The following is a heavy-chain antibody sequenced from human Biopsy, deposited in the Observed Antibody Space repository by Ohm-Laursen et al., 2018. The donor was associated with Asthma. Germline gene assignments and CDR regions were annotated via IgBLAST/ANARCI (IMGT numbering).Heavy chain of an antibody. D-gene: IGHD4-17*01. J-gene: IGHJ4*02. CDR3: ASDFPKDYVRYNFQY. CDR2: HDHEEGGT. CDR1: GYSLTDLS. V-gene: IGHV1-24*01. Sequence: SVNVSCKVSGYSLTDLSMHWVRQAPGQGLEWMGGHDHEEGGTVNARRFQGRVTMTEDTSTDTAYMELSSLSSDDTAVYYCASDFPKDYVRYNFQYWGQGTLVTVSS.